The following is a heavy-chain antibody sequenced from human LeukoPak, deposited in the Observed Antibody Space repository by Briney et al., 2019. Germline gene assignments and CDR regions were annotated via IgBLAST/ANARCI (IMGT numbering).Heavy chain of an antibody. D-gene: IGHD4-17*01. Sequence: PGRSLRLSCAASGFTSSSYAMHWVRQAPGQGLEWLAVISYDGSNKYYADSVKGRFTISRDTSKNTLYLQMNSLRAEDTAVYYCARDGSGDYVGDYWGQGTLVTVSS. V-gene: IGHV3-30-3*01. CDR1: GFTSSSYA. J-gene: IGHJ4*02. CDR3: ARDGSGDYVGDY. CDR2: ISYDGSNK.